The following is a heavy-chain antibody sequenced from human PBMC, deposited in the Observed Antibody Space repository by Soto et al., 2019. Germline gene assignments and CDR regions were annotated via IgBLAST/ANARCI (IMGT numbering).Heavy chain of an antibody. CDR3: ARLDDDGRAQQQDGFYI. J-gene: IGHJ3*02. CDR1: SGSISTYY. Sequence: SETLSLTCTVSSGSISTYYWSWIRQPPGKGLEWIGYIYYTGSTNYNPSLKTRVAISMDTSKNQFSLSLSSVTGADTGVYYCARLDDDGRAQQQDGFYIWGPGTMVTVSS. V-gene: IGHV4-59*08. CDR2: IYYTGST. D-gene: IGHD6-13*01.